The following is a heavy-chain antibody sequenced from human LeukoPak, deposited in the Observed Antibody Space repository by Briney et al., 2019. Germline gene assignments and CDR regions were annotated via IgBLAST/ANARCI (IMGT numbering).Heavy chain of an antibody. J-gene: IGHJ4*02. CDR2: IIPIFGTA. D-gene: IGHD6-13*01. CDR3: ARVHRTAAGIFDY. Sequence: SVKVSCKASGGTISSYAISWVRQAPGQGLEWMGGIIPIFGTANYAQKFQGRVTITADESTSTAYMELSSLRSEDTAVYYCARVHRTAAGIFDYWGQGTLVPVSS. CDR1: GGTISSYA. V-gene: IGHV1-69*13.